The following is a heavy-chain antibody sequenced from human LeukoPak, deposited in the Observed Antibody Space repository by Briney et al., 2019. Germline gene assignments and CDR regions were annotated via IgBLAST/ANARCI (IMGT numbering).Heavy chain of an antibody. CDR2: INHSGST. D-gene: IGHD6-13*01. V-gene: IGHV4-34*01. CDR3: ARRVHSSSWSSYFDY. J-gene: IGHJ4*02. CDR1: GGSFSGYY. Sequence: MPSETLSLTCAVYGGSFSGYYWSWIRQPPGKGLEWIGEINHSGSTNYNPSLKSRVTISVDTSKNQFSLKLSSVTATDTAVYYCARRVHSSSWSSYFDYWGQETLVTVSS.